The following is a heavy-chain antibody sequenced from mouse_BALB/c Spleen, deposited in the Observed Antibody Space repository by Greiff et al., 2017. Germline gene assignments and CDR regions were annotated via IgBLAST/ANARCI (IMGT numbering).Heavy chain of an antibody. J-gene: IGHJ3*01. CDR2: IYPGSGNT. CDR3: ASPADYYGSSPAWFAY. D-gene: IGHD1-1*01. V-gene: IGHV1-84*02. Sequence: QVQLKQSGPELVKPGASVKISCKASGYTFTDYYINWVKQKPGQGLEWIGWIYPGSGNTKYNEKFKGKATLTVDTSSSTAYMQLSSLTSEDTAVYFCASPADYYGSSPAWFAYWGQGTLVTVSA. CDR1: GYTFTDYY.